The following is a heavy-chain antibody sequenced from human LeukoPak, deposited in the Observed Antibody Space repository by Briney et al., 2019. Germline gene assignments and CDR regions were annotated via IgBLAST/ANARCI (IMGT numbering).Heavy chain of an antibody. D-gene: IGHD4-17*01. CDR3: ARDRSVTYDAVDI. Sequence: SQTLSLTCTVSGGSISSGSYYWSWIRQPAGKGLEWIGRIYTSGSTNYNPSLKSRVTMSVDTSKNQFSLKLSSVTAADTAVYYCARDRSVTYDAVDIWGQGTMVTVSS. CDR1: GGSISSGSYY. CDR2: IYTSGST. J-gene: IGHJ3*02. V-gene: IGHV4-61*02.